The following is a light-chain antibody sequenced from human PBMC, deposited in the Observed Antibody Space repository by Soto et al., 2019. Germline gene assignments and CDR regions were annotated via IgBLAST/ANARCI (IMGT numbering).Light chain of an antibody. V-gene: IGKV3-20*01. CDR1: QSVSSN. CDR3: QQCGRP. CDR2: GAS. J-gene: IGKJ1*01. Sequence: ITQSPGPLSVSPGESANLSCRASQSVSSNLAWYQQKPGQSPRLLIYGASNRATGIPDRFSGSGSGTDFSLTISRLEPEDFAMYYCQQCGRPFGQGTKAAIK.